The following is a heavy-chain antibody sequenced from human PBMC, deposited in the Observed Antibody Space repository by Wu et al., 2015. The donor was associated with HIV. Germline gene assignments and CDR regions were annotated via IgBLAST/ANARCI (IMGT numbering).Heavy chain of an antibody. CDR2: MNPNSGNT. CDR3: ARGLDSSGYYYSDWFDP. D-gene: IGHD3-22*01. Sequence: QVQLVQSGAEVKKPGASVKVSCKASGYTFTSYDINWVRQATGQGLEWMGWMNPNSGNTGYAQKFQGRVTMTRNTSISTAYMELSSLRSEDTAVYYCARGLDSSGYYYSDWFDPGAREPWSPSP. CDR1: GYTFTSYD. J-gene: IGHJ5*02. V-gene: IGHV1-8*01.